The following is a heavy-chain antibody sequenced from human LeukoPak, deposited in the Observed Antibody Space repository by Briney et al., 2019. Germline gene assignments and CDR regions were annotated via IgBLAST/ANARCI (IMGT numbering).Heavy chain of an antibody. V-gene: IGHV1-18*01. CDR2: ISAYNGNT. Sequence: ASVKVSCKASGYTFTSYGISWVRQAPGQGPEWMGWISAYNGNTNYAQKLQGRVTMTTDTSTSTAYMELRSLRSDDTAVYYCARVLLWFRETGYNWFDPWGQGTLVTVSS. CDR1: GYTFTSYG. J-gene: IGHJ5*02. D-gene: IGHD3-10*01. CDR3: ARVLLWFRETGYNWFDP.